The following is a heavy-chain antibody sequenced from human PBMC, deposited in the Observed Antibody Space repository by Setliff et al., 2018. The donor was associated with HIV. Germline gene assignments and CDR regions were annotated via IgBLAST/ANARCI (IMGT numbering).Heavy chain of an antibody. CDR1: GYTLSSHY. J-gene: IGHJ6*02. Sequence: GASVKVSCKASGYTLSSHYIHWVRQAPGQGLEWMGWINPHSGDTNYAQKFQDRVTMTRDTSVNIAYMQLSRLRSDDTAVYYCARAPTLFGVEYYYYFGMDVWGQGTTVTVSS. V-gene: IGHV1-2*02. D-gene: IGHD3-3*01. CDR2: INPHSGDT. CDR3: ARAPTLFGVEYYYYFGMDV.